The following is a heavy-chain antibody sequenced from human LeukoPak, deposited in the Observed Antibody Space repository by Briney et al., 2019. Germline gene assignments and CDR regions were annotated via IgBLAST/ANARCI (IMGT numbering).Heavy chain of an antibody. D-gene: IGHD2-15*01. V-gene: IGHV4-34*01. J-gene: IGHJ3*02. CDR3: ARSAYWDAFDI. Sequence: SETLSLTCAVYGGSFSGHYWSWIRQPPGKGLEWIGEINHSGSTNYNPSLKSRVTISVDTSKNQFSLKLSSVTAADTAVYYCARSAYWDAFDIWGQGTMVTVSS. CDR1: GGSFSGHY. CDR2: INHSGST.